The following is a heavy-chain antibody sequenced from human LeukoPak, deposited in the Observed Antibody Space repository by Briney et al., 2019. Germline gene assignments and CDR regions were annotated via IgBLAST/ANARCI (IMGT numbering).Heavy chain of an antibody. CDR1: GFTNRNCW. D-gene: IGHD3-22*01. CDR2: MNQDGSRI. V-gene: IGHV3-7*04. J-gene: IGHJ4*02. Sequence: PGGSLRLSWSASGFTNRNCWVTWVRQAPGKGLEWVANMNQDGSRIYYVDSVKGRFTISRDNAKNSLHLQMNSLRAEDTAVYYCARHPPPDDRRGYHDYCGAGALVTVSS. CDR3: ARHPPPDDRRGYHDY.